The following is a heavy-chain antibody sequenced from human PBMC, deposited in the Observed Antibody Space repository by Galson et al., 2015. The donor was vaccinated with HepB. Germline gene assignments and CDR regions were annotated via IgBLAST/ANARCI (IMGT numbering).Heavy chain of an antibody. CDR1: GDSVSSHSAA. CDR2: TYYRSKWYY. J-gene: IGHJ3*02. Sequence: CAISGDSVSSHSAAWNWIRQSPSRGLEWLGRTYYRSKWYYDYAVSVKSRITINPDTSKNQVSLQLNSVTPGDTAVYYCARRTPVTTSGALDIWGQGTMVTVSP. V-gene: IGHV6-1*01. D-gene: IGHD4-17*01. CDR3: ARRTPVTTSGALDI.